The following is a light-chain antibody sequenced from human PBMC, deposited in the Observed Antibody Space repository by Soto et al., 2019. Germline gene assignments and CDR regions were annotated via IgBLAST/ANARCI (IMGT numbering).Light chain of an antibody. Sequence: EVVLTQSPVTLSLAPLEVSGVSCRASQSFRGLLAWYQQKPGQAPRLLIYDAYNRATGIPPRFSGSGSGTDFTLTISSLEPQDSAVYYCQQRNMWPITFGQGTRLEIK. J-gene: IGKJ5*01. V-gene: IGKV3-11*01. CDR3: QQRNMWPIT. CDR1: QSFRGL. CDR2: DAY.